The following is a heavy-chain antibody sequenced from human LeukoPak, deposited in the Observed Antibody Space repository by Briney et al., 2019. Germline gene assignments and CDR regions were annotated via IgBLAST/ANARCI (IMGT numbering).Heavy chain of an antibody. J-gene: IGHJ4*02. Sequence: GGSLRLSCAASGFTFSTYNMNWVRQAPGKGLEWVSSISGSSSYIYYADSVKGRFSISRDNAKNSLYLQMNSLRAEDTAVYYCARGSSSWYYFDYWGQGTLVTVSS. CDR2: ISGSSSYI. V-gene: IGHV3-21*01. CDR3: ARGSSSWYYFDY. D-gene: IGHD6-13*01. CDR1: GFTFSTYN.